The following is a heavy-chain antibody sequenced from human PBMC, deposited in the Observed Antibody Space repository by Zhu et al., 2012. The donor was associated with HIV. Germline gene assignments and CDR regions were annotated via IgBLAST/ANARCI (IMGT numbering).Heavy chain of an antibody. Sequence: QVQLQESGPGLVKPSETLSLTCTVSGGSISSSSYYWGWIRQPPGKGLEWIGSIYYSGSTYYNPSLKSRVTISVDTSKNQFSLKLSSVTAADTAVYYCARHPSLYYYGSGSYQVRNPYYFDYWGQGTLVTVSS. D-gene: IGHD3-10*01. J-gene: IGHJ4*02. CDR1: GGSISSSSYY. CDR3: ARHPSLYYYGSGSYQVRNPYYFDY. CDR2: IYYSGST. V-gene: IGHV4-39*01.